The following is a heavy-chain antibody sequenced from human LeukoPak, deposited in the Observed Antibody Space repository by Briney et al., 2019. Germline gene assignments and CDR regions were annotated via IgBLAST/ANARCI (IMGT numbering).Heavy chain of an antibody. V-gene: IGHV4-59*01. CDR1: GGSISRYY. D-gene: IGHD6-13*01. CDR3: ARGPGIAAAGFDY. J-gene: IGHJ4*02. CDR2: IYYSGST. Sequence: PSETLSLTCTVSGGSISRYYWSWIRQPPGKGLEWIGYIYYSGSTNYNPSLKSRVTISVDTSKNQFSLKLSSVTAADTAVYYCARGPGIAAAGFDYWGQGTPVTVSS.